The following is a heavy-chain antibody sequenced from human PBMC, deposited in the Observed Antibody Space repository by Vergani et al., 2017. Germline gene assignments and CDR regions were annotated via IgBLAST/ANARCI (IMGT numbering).Heavy chain of an antibody. CDR1: GFTFSSYA. D-gene: IGHD2-2*01. J-gene: IGHJ6*02. CDR2: ISSNGGST. CDR3: VKGGYCSSTSCYVSYYGMDV. V-gene: IGHV3-64D*06. Sequence: EVQLVESGGGLVQPGGSLRLSCSASGFTFSSYAMHWVRQAPGKGLEYVSAISSNGGSTYYADSVKGRFTISRDNSKNTLYLQMSSLRAEDTAVYYCVKGGYCSSTSCYVSYYGMDVWGQGTTVTVSS.